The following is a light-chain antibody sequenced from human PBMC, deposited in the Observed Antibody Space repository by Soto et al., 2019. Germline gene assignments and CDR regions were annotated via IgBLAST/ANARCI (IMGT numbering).Light chain of an antibody. J-gene: IGKJ4*01. CDR2: GAS. V-gene: IGKV3-20*01. CDR1: QSASSSY. CDR3: EQYGSYPVT. Sequence: EIVLTQSPGTLSLSPGERATLSCRASQSASSSYLAWYQQKPGQAPRLLIYGASSRAPGIPDRFSGSGSGTDFTLTIGRMEPEDFAVYYCEQYGSYPVTFGGGTKVDIK.